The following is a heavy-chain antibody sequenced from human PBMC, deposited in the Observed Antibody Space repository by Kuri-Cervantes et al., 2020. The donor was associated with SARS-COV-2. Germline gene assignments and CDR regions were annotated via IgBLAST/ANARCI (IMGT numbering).Heavy chain of an antibody. Sequence: SETLSLTCAVYGESFIGYYWSWIRQPAGKGLEWIGRIYTSGSTNYNPSLKSRVTMSVDTSKNQFSLKLSSATAADTAVYYCASEQPSRYCSSTSCYTWGQGTLVTVSS. CDR2: IYTSGST. CDR1: GESFIGYY. D-gene: IGHD2-2*02. CDR3: ASEQPSRYCSSTSCYT. J-gene: IGHJ5*02. V-gene: IGHV4-59*10.